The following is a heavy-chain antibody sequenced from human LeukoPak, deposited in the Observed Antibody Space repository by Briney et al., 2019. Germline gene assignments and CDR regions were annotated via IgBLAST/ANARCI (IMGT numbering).Heavy chain of an antibody. CDR1: GGTFSSYA. V-gene: IGHV1-69*13. J-gene: IGHJ5*02. D-gene: IGHD6-13*01. CDR3: ASRVVYSSPFDP. CDR2: IIPIFGTA. Sequence: SVKVSCKASGGTFSSYAISWVRQAPGQGLEWMGGIIPIFGTANYAQKFQGRVTITADESTSTAYMELSSLRSEDTAVYYCASRVVYSSPFDPWGQGTLVTVSS.